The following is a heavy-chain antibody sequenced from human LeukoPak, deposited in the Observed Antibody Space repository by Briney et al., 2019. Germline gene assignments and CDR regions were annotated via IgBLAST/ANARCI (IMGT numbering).Heavy chain of an antibody. CDR1: GGSISSYY. J-gene: IGHJ4*02. CDR2: IYYSGST. V-gene: IGHV4-39*01. Sequence: PSETLSLTCTVSGGSISSYYWGWIRQPPGKGLEWIGSIYYSGSTYYNPSLKSRVTISVDTSKNQFSLKLSSVTAADTAVYYCARQRELWFGELLYPSYFDYWGQGTLVTVSS. CDR3: ARQRELWFGELLYPSYFDY. D-gene: IGHD3-10*01.